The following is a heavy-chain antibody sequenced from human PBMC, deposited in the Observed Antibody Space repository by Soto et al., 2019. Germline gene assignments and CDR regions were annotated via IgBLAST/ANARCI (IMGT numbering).Heavy chain of an antibody. CDR3: AIGTTVVAFYYYYAMDV. Sequence: QVQLVQSGADVKKPGSSARLSCKASGGPFNSYTISWVRQAPGQGLEWMGGIIPMSGTANYAQTFQGRLTITAEESTNTAYMKLTSLRSEDAAVYYCAIGTTVVAFYYYYAMDVWGQGTTVTVSS. CDR1: GGPFNSYT. V-gene: IGHV1-69*01. D-gene: IGHD4-4*01. CDR2: IIPMSGTA. J-gene: IGHJ6*02.